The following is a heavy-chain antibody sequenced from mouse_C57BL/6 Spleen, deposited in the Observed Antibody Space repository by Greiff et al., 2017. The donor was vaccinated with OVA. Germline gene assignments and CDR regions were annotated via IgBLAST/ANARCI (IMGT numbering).Heavy chain of an antibody. CDR2: INPSSGYT. J-gene: IGHJ2*01. CDR1: GYTFTSYT. Sequence: QVHVKQSGAELARPGASVKMSCKASGYTFTSYTMHWVKQRPGQGLEWIGYINPSSGYTKYNQKFKDKATLTADKSSSTAYMQLSSLTSEDSAVYYCARGYGSEGDYWGQGTTLTVSS. D-gene: IGHD1-1*01. CDR3: ARGYGSEGDY. V-gene: IGHV1-4*01.